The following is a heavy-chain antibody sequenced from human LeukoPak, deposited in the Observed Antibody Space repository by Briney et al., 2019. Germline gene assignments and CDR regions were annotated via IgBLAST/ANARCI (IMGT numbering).Heavy chain of an antibody. D-gene: IGHD2-2*01. V-gene: IGHV1-69*13. CDR3: AASSMPVVVVPAAGLDY. CDR1: GGTFSSYA. CDR2: IIPIFGTA. Sequence: GASVKVSCKASGGTFSSYAISWVRQAPGQGLEWMGGIIPIFGTANYAQKFQGRVTITADESTSTAYMELSSLRSEDTAVYYCAASSMPVVVVPAAGLDYWGQGTLVTVSS. J-gene: IGHJ4*02.